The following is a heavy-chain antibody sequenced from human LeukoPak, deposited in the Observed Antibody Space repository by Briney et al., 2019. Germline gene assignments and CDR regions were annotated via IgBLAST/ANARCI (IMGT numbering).Heavy chain of an antibody. V-gene: IGHV4-30-2*01. D-gene: IGHD1-26*01. CDR1: GGSISSGHSS. CDR3: ARGGTAFDI. J-gene: IGHJ3*02. CDR2: IYHSGST. Sequence: SQALSLTCAVSGGSISSGHSSWNWFRQPPGKGLEWIGYIYHSGSTYYNPSLKSRVAISVDRSKNQFSLRLRSVTAADAALYYCARGGTAFDIWGQGTMVTVSS.